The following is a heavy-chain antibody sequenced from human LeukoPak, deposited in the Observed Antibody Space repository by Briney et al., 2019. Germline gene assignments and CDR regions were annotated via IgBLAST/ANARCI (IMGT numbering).Heavy chain of an antibody. CDR1: GGSFSGYY. V-gene: IGHV4-34*01. D-gene: IGHD3-10*01. CDR3: ARQGYYYGSGSYYVKFYYYMDV. Sequence: SETLSLTCAVYGGSFSGYYWSWIRQPPGKGLEWIGEINHSGSTNYNPSLKSRVTISVDTPKNQFSLKLSSVTAADTAVYYCARQGYYYGSGSYYVKFYYYMDVWGKGTTVTISS. J-gene: IGHJ6*03. CDR2: INHSGST.